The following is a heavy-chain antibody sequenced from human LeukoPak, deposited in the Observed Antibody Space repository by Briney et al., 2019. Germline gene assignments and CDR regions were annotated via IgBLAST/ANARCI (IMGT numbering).Heavy chain of an antibody. CDR2: IYTSGST. J-gene: IGHJ1*01. CDR1: GGSISSYY. CDR3: AAIVVVVADPHFQH. D-gene: IGHD2-15*01. Sequence: PSETLSLTCTVSGGSISSYYWSWIRQPAGKGLEWIGRIYTSGSTNYNPSLKSRVTISVDTSKNQFSLKLSSVTAADTAVYYCAAIVVVVADPHFQHWGQGTLVTVSS. V-gene: IGHV4-4*07.